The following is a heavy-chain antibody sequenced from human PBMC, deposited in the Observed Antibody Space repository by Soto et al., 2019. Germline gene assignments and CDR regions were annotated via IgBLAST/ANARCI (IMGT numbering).Heavy chain of an antibody. J-gene: IGHJ4*01. CDR3: ARWDGYAYL. CDR2: ISVSGDKT. Sequence: EVQLLESGGGLVQPGGSLRLSCAVSGFSIDTYSFAWVRQTPAKGLQWVSGISVSGDKTFYIDSVQGRFTISRDISKNTLSLQMHNLRVEDSAIYFCARWDGYAYLWGRGTLVTVSS. D-gene: IGHD5-12*01. CDR1: GFSIDTYS. V-gene: IGHV3-23*01.